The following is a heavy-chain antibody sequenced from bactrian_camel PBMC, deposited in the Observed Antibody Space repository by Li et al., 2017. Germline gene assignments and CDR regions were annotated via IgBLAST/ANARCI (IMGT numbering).Heavy chain of an antibody. CDR2: MSTGGFST. V-gene: IGHV3S1*01. J-gene: IGHJ4*01. CDR1: VSTYNSAC. Sequence: HVQLVESGGGSVQTGGSLTLSCEASVSTYNSACLARFRQAPGKEREGVAAMSTGGFSTYYADSVKGRFTISQDNANGTLYLQLNSLKPEDTAMYYCAARSVCLDLLRAIPLSRWVGQGTQVTVS. D-gene: IGHD1*01.